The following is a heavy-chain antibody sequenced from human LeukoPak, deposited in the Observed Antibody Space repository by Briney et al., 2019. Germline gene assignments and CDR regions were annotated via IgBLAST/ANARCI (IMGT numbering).Heavy chain of an antibody. J-gene: IGHJ5*02. V-gene: IGHV1-8*01. CDR2: MNPNSGNT. CDR1: GYTFTSYD. D-gene: IGHD4-17*01. Sequence: ASVKVSCKASGYTFTSYDINWVRQAPGQGLEWMGWMNPNSGNTGYAQKFQGRVTMTRNTSISTAYMELSSLRSEDTAVYYCARLMTTVTRNWFDPWGQGTLVTVSS. CDR3: ARLMTTVTRNWFDP.